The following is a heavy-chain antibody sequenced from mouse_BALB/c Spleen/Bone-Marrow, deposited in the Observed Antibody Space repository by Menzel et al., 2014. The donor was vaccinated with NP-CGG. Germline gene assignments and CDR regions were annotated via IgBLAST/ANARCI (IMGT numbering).Heavy chain of an antibody. CDR3: AHRARGSNKFYSMDY. CDR2: IGSDDSK. J-gene: IGHJ4*01. D-gene: IGHD1-1*01. CDR1: GFSLSTYNTA. V-gene: IGHV8-8-1*01. Sequence: QVTLKECGPGILQPSQTLSLTCSFSGFSLSTYNTAVNWIRQPSGKGLVWLAQIGSDDSKLYNPFLKSRITISKDTSNSQVFLKIASVDTEDSAAYYCAHRARGSNKFYSMDYWGQGTSVTVSS.